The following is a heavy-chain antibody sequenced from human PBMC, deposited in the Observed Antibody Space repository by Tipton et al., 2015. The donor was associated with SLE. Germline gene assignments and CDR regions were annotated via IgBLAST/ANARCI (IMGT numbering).Heavy chain of an antibody. CDR2: IYYSGGT. CDR1: GGSFSGYY. J-gene: IGHJ6*02. D-gene: IGHD4-11*01. CDR3: ARVGDNNYDV. V-gene: IGHV4-59*12. Sequence: GLVKPSETLSLTCAVYGGSFSGYYWSWIRQPPGKGLEWIGYIYYSGGTNYNPSLKSRVTISIDTSKNQFSLRLSSVTAADTAVYYCARVGDNNYDVWGQGTTVTVSS.